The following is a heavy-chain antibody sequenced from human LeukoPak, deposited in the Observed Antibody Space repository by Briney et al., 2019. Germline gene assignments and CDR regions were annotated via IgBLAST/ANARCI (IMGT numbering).Heavy chain of an antibody. V-gene: IGHV3-30-3*01. J-gene: IGHJ4*02. Sequence: GGSLRLSSAASGFTFSSYAMHWVRQAPGKGLEWVAVISYDGSNKYYADSVKGRFTISRDNSKNTLYLQMNSLRAEDTAVYYCARGLLYYDYVWGSPDYWGQGTLVTVSS. D-gene: IGHD3-16*01. CDR1: GFTFSSYA. CDR3: ARGLLYYDYVWGSPDY. CDR2: ISYDGSNK.